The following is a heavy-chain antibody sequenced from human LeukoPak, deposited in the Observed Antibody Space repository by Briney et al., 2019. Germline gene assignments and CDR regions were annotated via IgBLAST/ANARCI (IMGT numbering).Heavy chain of an antibody. V-gene: IGHV3-23*01. D-gene: IGHD2-2*01. Sequence: GGSLRLSCTASGFTFSEYAMSWVRQAPGKGLEWVSAISGSGGSTYYADSVKGRFTISRDNSKNTLYLQMNSLRAEDTAVYYCAKGRAHCSSTSCLWGTLDYWGQGTLVTVSS. CDR1: GFTFSEYA. J-gene: IGHJ4*02. CDR3: AKGRAHCSSTSCLWGTLDY. CDR2: ISGSGGST.